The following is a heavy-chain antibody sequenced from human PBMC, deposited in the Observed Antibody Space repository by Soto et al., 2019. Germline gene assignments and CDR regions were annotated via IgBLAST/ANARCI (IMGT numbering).Heavy chain of an antibody. CDR1: GGSISSSSYY. V-gene: IGHV4-39*01. CDR3: ASLISEDSYYDYVWGSYHPGSVDY. D-gene: IGHD3-16*01. CDR2: IYYSGST. Sequence: SETLSLTCTVSGGSISSSSYYWGWIRQPPGKGLEWIGSIYYSGSTYYNPSLKSRVTISVDTSKNQFTLKLSSVTAADTAVYYCASLISEDSYYDYVWGSYHPGSVDYWGQGTLVTVSS. J-gene: IGHJ4*02.